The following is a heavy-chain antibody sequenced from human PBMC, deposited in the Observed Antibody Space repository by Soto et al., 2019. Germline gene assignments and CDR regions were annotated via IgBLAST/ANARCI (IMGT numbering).Heavy chain of an antibody. J-gene: IGHJ6*02. D-gene: IGHD6-25*01. V-gene: IGHV3-66*01. Sequence: LRLSCAASGFTVSSNYMSWVRQAPGKGLEWVSLIYSGGSTYYADSVKGRFTISRDISKNTLYLQMNSLRAEDTAVYYCARSGGQDYFYYYGMDVWGQGTTVTVSS. CDR2: IYSGGST. CDR3: ARSGGQDYFYYYGMDV. CDR1: GFTVSSNY.